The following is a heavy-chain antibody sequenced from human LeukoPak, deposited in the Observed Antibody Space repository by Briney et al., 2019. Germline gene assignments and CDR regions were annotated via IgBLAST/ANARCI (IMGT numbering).Heavy chain of an antibody. CDR3: ARAPGGSYYLFDY. D-gene: IGHD1-26*01. J-gene: IGHJ4*02. CDR1: GGTFSSYA. Sequence: GASVKVSCEASGGTFSSYAISWVRQAPGQGLEWMGGIIPIFGTANYAQKFQGRVTITADESTSTAYMELSSLRSEDTAVYYCARAPGGSYYLFDYWGQGTLVTVSS. V-gene: IGHV1-69*13. CDR2: IIPIFGTA.